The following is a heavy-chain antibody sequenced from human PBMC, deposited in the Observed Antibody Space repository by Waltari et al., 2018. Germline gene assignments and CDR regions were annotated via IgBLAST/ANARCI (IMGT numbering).Heavy chain of an antibody. J-gene: IGHJ4*02. V-gene: IGHV3-21*01. CDR1: GFIFNTFA. CDR2: ISSRSTYI. Sequence: EVQLVESGGGLVKPGGSLRLSCAASGFIFNTFAMNWVRQAPGKGLEWVSSISSRSTYIYYADSVKGRFTISRDNARSSLFLQMNSLRAEDTAVYYCARDEGGQYQGDFDYWGQGTLLSVSS. CDR3: ARDEGGQYQGDFDY. D-gene: IGHD3-16*01.